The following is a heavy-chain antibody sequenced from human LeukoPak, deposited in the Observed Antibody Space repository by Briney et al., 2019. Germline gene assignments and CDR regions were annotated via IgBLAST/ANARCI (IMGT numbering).Heavy chain of an antibody. V-gene: IGHV3-21*01. CDR1: GFTFSSYS. CDR2: ISSSSSYI. Sequence: GGSLRLSCAASGFTFSSYSMNWVRQAPGKGLEWVSSISSSSSYIYYADSVKGRFTISRDNAKNSLYLQMNSLRAEDTAVYYCARDDSNDSGSYYRYYYYYYGMDVWGQGTTVTVSS. CDR3: ARDDSNDSGSYYRYYYYYYGMDV. D-gene: IGHD1-26*01. J-gene: IGHJ6*02.